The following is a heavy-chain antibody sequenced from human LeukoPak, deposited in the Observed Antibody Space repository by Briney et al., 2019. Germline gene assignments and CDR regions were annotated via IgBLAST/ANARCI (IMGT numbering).Heavy chain of an antibody. CDR3: AKDYYDSSGYYSPVFQH. J-gene: IGHJ1*01. Sequence: GGSLRLSCAASGFTFSSYGMHWVRQAPGKGLEGVAFIRYDGSNKYYADSVKGRFTISRDNSKNTLYLQMNSLRAEDTAVYYCAKDYYDSSGYYSPVFQHWGQGTLVTVSS. CDR2: IRYDGSNK. CDR1: GFTFSSYG. V-gene: IGHV3-30*02. D-gene: IGHD3-22*01.